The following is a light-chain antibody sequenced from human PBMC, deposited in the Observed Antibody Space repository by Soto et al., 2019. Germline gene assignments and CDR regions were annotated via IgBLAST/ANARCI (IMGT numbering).Light chain of an antibody. CDR3: TAFAADRVYL. V-gene: IGLV2-14*01. CDR2: GVH. CDR1: SNDIGSYDY. Sequence: QSVLTQPISVSGSPGQLITISCTGNSNDIGSYDYVCWYQQHPGKAPRLLIHGVHDRSPGISGRFSASKSGLTASLTISGLQAEDEADCYCTAFAADRVYLLGPGTKVTVL. J-gene: IGLJ1*01.